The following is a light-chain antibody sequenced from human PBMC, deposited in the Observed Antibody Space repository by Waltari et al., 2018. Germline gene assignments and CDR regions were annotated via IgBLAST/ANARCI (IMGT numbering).Light chain of an antibody. Sequence: QSAPTQPPSVSGSPGQSVTISCTGTSSDVAVYNYVSWYQQHPGKSPKLMIDRVGNRPSVVSDLFSGSTSCNTASLTISGLQAEDESDYYCSSYTTSRTWVFGGGTRLTVL. CDR1: SSDVAVYNY. J-gene: IGLJ2*01. V-gene: IGLV2-14*01. CDR2: RVG. CDR3: SSYTTSRTWV.